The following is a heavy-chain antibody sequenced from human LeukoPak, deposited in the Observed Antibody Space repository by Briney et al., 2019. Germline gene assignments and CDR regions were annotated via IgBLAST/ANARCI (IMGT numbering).Heavy chain of an antibody. CDR3: ARHQIMKKYYYDSSGYSYFDY. CDR2: IYYSGST. Sequence: SETLSLTCTVSGGSISSYYWSWIRQPPGKGLEWIGYIYYSGSTNYNPSLKSRVTISVDTSKNQFSLKLSSVTAADTAVYYCARHQIMKKYYYDSSGYSYFDYWGQGTLVTVSS. V-gene: IGHV4-59*08. J-gene: IGHJ4*02. CDR1: GGSISSYY. D-gene: IGHD3-22*01.